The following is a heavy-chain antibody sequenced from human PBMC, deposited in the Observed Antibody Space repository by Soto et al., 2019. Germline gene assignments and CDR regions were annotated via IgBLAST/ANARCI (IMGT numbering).Heavy chain of an antibody. J-gene: IGHJ6*02. Sequence: GASVKVSCKASGGTFSSYAISWVRQAPGQGLEWMGGIIPIFGTANYAQKFQGRVTITADESTSTAYMELSSLRSEDTAVYYCARDYDFWSGYSDYYYGMDVWGQGTTVTVSS. D-gene: IGHD3-3*01. V-gene: IGHV1-69*13. CDR3: ARDYDFWSGYSDYYYGMDV. CDR2: IIPIFGTA. CDR1: GGTFSSYA.